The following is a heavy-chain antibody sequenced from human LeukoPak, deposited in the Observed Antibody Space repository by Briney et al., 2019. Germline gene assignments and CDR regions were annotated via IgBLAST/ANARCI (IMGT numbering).Heavy chain of an antibody. CDR3: TTDRRGSHTRFDY. CDR1: GFTFGTAW. J-gene: IGHJ4*02. CDR2: IKSKTDGGTT. Sequence: GGSLTLACAASGFTFGTAWMGWVRHAPGQGLVWVGRIKSKTDGGTTDYAAPVKGRFTISRDDSKNTLYLQMNSLKTEYTAVYYCTTDRRGSHTRFDYWGQGTLVTVSS. V-gene: IGHV3-15*01. D-gene: IGHD3-16*01.